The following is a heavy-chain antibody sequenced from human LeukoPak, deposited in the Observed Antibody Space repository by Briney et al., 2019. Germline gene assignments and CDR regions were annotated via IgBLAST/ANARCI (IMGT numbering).Heavy chain of an antibody. J-gene: IGHJ4*02. V-gene: IGHV4-34*01. D-gene: IGHD3-10*01. CDR2: INHSGST. CDR3: ARRRWFGELMIDY. CDR1: GGSFSGYY. Sequence: SETLSLTCAVYGGSFSGYYWSWIRQPPGKGLEWIGEINHSGSTNYNPSLKSRVTISVDMSKNQFSLKLSSVTAANTAVYYCARRRWFGELMIDYWGQGTLVTVSS.